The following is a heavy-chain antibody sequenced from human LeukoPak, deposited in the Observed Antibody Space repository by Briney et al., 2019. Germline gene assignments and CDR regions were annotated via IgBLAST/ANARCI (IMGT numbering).Heavy chain of an antibody. CDR1: GFTFASYG. Sequence: GGSLRLSCAASGFTFASYGMNWVRQAPGKGLEWVSGISAGGSSTYHADSVKGRFTISRDNSKNTLHLQMNSLRAEDTAVYYCAKGSYSGSPLVNFDYWGQGTLVTVSS. J-gene: IGHJ4*02. CDR3: AKGSYSGSPLVNFDY. D-gene: IGHD1-26*01. V-gene: IGHV3-23*01. CDR2: ISAGGSST.